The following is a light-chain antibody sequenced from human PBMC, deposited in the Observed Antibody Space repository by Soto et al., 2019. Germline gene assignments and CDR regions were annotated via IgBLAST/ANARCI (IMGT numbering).Light chain of an antibody. CDR3: SSYTTRSTGV. CDR2: EVS. V-gene: IGLV2-14*03. CDR1: SSDVGGYNY. Sequence: QSALTQPASVSGSPGQSITISCTGTSSDVGGYNYASWYQQHPGKAPKLMIYEVSNRPSGVSSRFSGSKSGNTASLTISGLQAEDEASYYCSSYTTRSTGVFGTGTKLTVL. J-gene: IGLJ1*01.